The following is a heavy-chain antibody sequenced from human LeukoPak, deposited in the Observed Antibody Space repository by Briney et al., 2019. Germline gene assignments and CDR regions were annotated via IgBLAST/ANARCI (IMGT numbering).Heavy chain of an antibody. CDR2: IYPGDSDT. V-gene: IGHV5-51*01. D-gene: IGHD6-19*01. CDR3: ARRPIAVAGTWDY. Sequence: LXIXXXXSGSXXXSYWIGGVRRLPGKGLEGMGIIYPGDSDTSYSPSFQGQVTISADKSISTAYLQWSSLKASDTAMYYCARRPIAVAGTWDYWGQGTLVTVSS. CDR1: GSXXXSYW. J-gene: IGHJ4*02.